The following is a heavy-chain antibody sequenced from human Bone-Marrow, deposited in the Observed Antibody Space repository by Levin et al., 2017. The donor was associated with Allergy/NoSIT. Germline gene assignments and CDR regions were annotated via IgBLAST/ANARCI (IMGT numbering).Heavy chain of an antibody. CDR1: GFTFDDYA. Sequence: PGESLKISCAASGFTFDDYAMSWVRQVPGKGLEWVAGIGSNGGGTGYAESVRGRFVVSRDNAENSVFLQMRSLRDDDTAFYYCAKNWDYDILTGFTDWGQGMLVTVSS. CDR3: AKNWDYDILTGFTD. V-gene: IGHV3-20*04. D-gene: IGHD3-9*01. J-gene: IGHJ4*02. CDR2: IGSNGGGT.